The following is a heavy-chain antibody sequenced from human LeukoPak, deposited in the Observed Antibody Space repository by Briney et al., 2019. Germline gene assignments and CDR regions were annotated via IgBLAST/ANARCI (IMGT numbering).Heavy chain of an antibody. CDR3: ARQYSSSWYPPSFDY. CDR1: GYTFTGYY. D-gene: IGHD6-13*01. Sequence: ASVKVSCKASGYTFTGYYMHWVRQAPGQGLGWMGWTNPNSGGTNYAQKFQGWVTMTRDTSISTAYMELSRLRSDDTAVYYCARQYSSSWYPPSFDYWGQGTLVTVSS. CDR2: TNPNSGGT. V-gene: IGHV1-2*04. J-gene: IGHJ4*02.